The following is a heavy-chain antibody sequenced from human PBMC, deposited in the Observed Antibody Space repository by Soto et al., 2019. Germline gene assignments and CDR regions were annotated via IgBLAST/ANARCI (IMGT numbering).Heavy chain of an antibody. V-gene: IGHV4-59*01. CDR1: GGSISSYY. Sequence: SETLSLTCTVSGGSISSYYWSWIRQPPGKGLEWIGYIYYSGSTNYNPSLKSRVTISVDMSKNQFSLKLSSVTAADTAVYYCARLGYSYGFYYWGQGTLVTVSS. J-gene: IGHJ4*02. D-gene: IGHD5-18*01. CDR2: IYYSGST. CDR3: ARLGYSYGFYY.